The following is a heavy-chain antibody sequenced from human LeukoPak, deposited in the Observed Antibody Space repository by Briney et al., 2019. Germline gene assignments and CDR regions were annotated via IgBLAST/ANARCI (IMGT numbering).Heavy chain of an antibody. CDR1: GFTFSSYA. CDR2: ISSSSSYI. CDR3: ARLPTLYYDILTGYHDY. D-gene: IGHD3-9*01. J-gene: IGHJ4*02. Sequence: GGSLRLSCAASGFTFSSYAMHWVRQAPGKGLEWVSSISSSSSYIYYADSVKGRFTISRGNAKNSLYLQMNSLRAEDTAVYYCARLPTLYYDILTGYHDYWGQGTLVTVSS. V-gene: IGHV3-21*01.